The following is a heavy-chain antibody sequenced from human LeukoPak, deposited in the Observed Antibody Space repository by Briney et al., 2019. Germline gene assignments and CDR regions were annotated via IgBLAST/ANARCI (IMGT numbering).Heavy chain of an antibody. Sequence: SETLSLTCTVSGGSISSSSYYWGWIRQPPGKGLEWIGSIYYSGSTYYNPSLKSRVTISVDTSKNQFSLKLSSVTAADTAVYYCARDLSGYSLRYFDYWGQGTLVTVSS. V-gene: IGHV4-39*07. CDR1: GGSISSSSYY. J-gene: IGHJ4*02. D-gene: IGHD3-22*01. CDR3: ARDLSGYSLRYFDY. CDR2: IYYSGST.